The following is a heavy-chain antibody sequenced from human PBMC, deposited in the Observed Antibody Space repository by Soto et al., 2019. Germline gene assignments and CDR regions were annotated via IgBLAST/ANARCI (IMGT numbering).Heavy chain of an antibody. J-gene: IGHJ6*03. Sequence: GGSLRLSCAASGFTFSSYAMSWVRQAPGKGLEWVSAISGSGGSTYYADSVKGRFTISRDNSKNTLYLQMNSLRAEDTAVYYCAKVRFLEWLNYYYVDVWGKGTTVTVSS. CDR1: GFTFSSYA. CDR2: ISGSGGST. D-gene: IGHD3-3*01. CDR3: AKVRFLEWLNYYYVDV. V-gene: IGHV3-23*01.